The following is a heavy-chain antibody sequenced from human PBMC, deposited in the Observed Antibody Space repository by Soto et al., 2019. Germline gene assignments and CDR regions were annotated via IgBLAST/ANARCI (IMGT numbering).Heavy chain of an antibody. D-gene: IGHD6-13*01. CDR1: GYTFTGYY. CDR2: INPNSGGT. V-gene: IGHV1-2*04. CDR3: ARVGHSSSWYAALDI. J-gene: IGHJ3*02. Sequence: ASVKVSCKASGYTFTGYYMHWVRQAPGQGLEWMGWINPNSGGTNYAQKFQGWVTMTRDTSISTAYMELSRLRSDDSAVYYCARVGHSSSWYAALDIWGQGTMVTVSS.